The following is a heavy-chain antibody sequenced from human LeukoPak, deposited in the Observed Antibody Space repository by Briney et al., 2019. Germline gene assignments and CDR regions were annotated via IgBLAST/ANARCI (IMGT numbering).Heavy chain of an antibody. D-gene: IGHD3-9*01. CDR1: GFSFSRYW. J-gene: IGHJ4*02. Sequence: GGSLRLSCAASGFSFSRYWMSWVRQAPGKGLEWVANIKQDGSEKYYVDSVKGRFTISRDNAKNSLHLQMDSLRAEDTAVYYCARGVNYDILTGYYPFDDWGQGTLVTVSS. CDR2: IKQDGSEK. CDR3: ARGVNYDILTGYYPFDD. V-gene: IGHV3-7*01.